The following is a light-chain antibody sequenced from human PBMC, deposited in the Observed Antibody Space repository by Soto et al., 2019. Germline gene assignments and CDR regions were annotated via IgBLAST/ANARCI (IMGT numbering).Light chain of an antibody. CDR1: QSVSSY. V-gene: IGKV3-11*01. J-gene: IGKJ5*01. Sequence: EIVLTQSPATLSLSPGERATLSCRASQSVSSYLAWDQQKPGQAPRLLIYDASNRATGIPARLSGSGSGTDFALTISSLEPEDFAVYYYQQRSNWPITFGQGTRLEIK. CDR2: DAS. CDR3: QQRSNWPIT.